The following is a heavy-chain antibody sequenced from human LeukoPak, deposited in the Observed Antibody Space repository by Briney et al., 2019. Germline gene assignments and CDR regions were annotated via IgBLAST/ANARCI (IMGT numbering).Heavy chain of an antibody. D-gene: IGHD5-24*01. V-gene: IGHV4-59*01. CDR2: IYYSGST. J-gene: IGHJ4*02. CDR3: ARDGGLHYYFDY. Sequence: SETLSLTCTVSGGSISSYYWSWIRQPPGKGLVWIGYIYYSGSTNYNPSLKSRVTISVDTSKNQFSLKLNSVTAADTAVYYRARDGGLHYYFDYWGQGTLVTVSS. CDR1: GGSISSYY.